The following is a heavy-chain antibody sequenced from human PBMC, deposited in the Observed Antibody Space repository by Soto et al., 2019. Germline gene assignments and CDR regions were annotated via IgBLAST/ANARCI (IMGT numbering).Heavy chain of an antibody. CDR3: ATSPPPQTYDILTGYPESYYFDY. D-gene: IGHD3-9*01. J-gene: IGHJ4*02. V-gene: IGHV1-46*01. CDR1: GYTFTSYY. CDR2: INPSGGST. Sequence: ASVKVSCKASGYTFTSYYMHWVRQAPGQGLEWMGIINPSGGSTSYAQKFQGRVTMTRDTSTSTVYMELSSLRSEDTAVYYCATSPPPQTYDILTGYPESYYFDYWGQGTLVTVSS.